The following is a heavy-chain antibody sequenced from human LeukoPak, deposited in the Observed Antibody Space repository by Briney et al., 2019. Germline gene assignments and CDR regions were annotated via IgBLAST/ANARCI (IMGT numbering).Heavy chain of an antibody. CDR2: ISSSSSYT. Sequence: PGGSLRLSCAASGFSFSDYYMSWIRQAPGRGLEWVSYISSSSSYTNYADSVKGRFTISRDNAKNSLYLQMNSLKTEDTAVYYCTTDPRGLAITGTTNYFDYWGQGTLVTVSS. D-gene: IGHD1-7*01. V-gene: IGHV3-11*05. CDR1: GFSFSDYY. J-gene: IGHJ4*02. CDR3: TTDPRGLAITGTTNYFDY.